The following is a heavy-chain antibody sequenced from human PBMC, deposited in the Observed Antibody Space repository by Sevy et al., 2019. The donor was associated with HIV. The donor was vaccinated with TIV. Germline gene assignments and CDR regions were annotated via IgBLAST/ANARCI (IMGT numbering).Heavy chain of an antibody. CDR2: IYYSGST. CDR3: AGGYYDFSSGYVRESRGWFDP. Sequence: SETLSLTCTVSGGSISSSSYYWGWIRQRPGKGLEWILSIYYSGSTSYNPSLKSRVTISVDTSKNQFSLKLSSVTAADTAVYYCAGGYYDFSSGYVRESRGWFDPWGQGTLVTVSS. J-gene: IGHJ5*02. V-gene: IGHV4-39*01. CDR1: GGSISSSSYY. D-gene: IGHD3-3*01.